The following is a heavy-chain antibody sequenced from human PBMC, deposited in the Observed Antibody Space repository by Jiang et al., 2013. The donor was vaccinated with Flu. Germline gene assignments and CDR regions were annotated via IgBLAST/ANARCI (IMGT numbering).Heavy chain of an antibody. CDR2: MNPNGGGT. CDR1: GYTFSDYY. V-gene: IGHV1-2*06. D-gene: IGHD2-8*01. J-gene: IGHJ6*03. CDR3: ARDLYNGAYM. Sequence: SGAEVKNPGASVKVSRKASGYTFSDYYIHWVRQAPGQGLEWMGRMNPNGGGTNSAQKFQGRVTMTRDTSISTAYMELSRLRSDDTAVYYCARDLYNGAYM.